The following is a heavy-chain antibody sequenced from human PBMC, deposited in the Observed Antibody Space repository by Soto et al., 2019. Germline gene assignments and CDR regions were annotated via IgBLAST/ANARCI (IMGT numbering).Heavy chain of an antibody. V-gene: IGHV3-30-3*02. J-gene: IGHJ1*01. D-gene: IGHD3-3*01. CDR1: GFTFSSYA. CDR3: AKGLRFLEH. CDR2: ISNDGANT. Sequence: GGSLRLACAPSGFTFSSYALHWVRQAPGKGLEWVALISNDGANTYYTDSVKGRFTVSRDKSDKTLYLHMESLAPEDTAVYYCAKGLRFLEHWGQGTVVTVSS.